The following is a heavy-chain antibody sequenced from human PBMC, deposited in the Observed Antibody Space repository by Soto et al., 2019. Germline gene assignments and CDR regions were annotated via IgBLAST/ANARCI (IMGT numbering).Heavy chain of an antibody. V-gene: IGHV3-30*18. CDR2: ISYDGSNK. Sequence: PWGSLRLSCAASGFTFRSSGMHWVRQAPGKWLEWVALISYDGSNKYYTDSVKGRFTISRDNSKNTLYLQMNSLRAEDTAVYYCANFGVGAPYYYGMDVWGQGTTVTVSS. D-gene: IGHD3-3*01. CDR1: GFTFRSSG. CDR3: ANFGVGAPYYYGMDV. J-gene: IGHJ6*02.